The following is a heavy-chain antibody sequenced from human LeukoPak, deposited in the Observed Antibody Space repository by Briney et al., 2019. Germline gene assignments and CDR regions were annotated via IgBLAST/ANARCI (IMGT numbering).Heavy chain of an antibody. CDR1: GFTFSSYG. CDR2: ISYDGSNK. J-gene: IGHJ3*02. Sequence: GGSLRLSCAASGFTFSSYGIHWVRQAPGKGLEWVAVISYDGSNKYYADSVKGRFTISRDNSKNTLYLQMNSLRAEDTAVYYCAKEWGAASDAFDIWGQGTMVTVSS. CDR3: AKEWGAASDAFDI. D-gene: IGHD1-26*01. V-gene: IGHV3-30*18.